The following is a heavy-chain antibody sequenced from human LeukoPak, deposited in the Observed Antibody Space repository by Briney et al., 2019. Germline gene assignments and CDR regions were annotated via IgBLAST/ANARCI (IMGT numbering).Heavy chain of an antibody. J-gene: IGHJ4*02. CDR2: INSDGSST. CDR1: GFTFSSYW. V-gene: IGHV3-74*01. CDR3: ARAGSHWHYVY. D-gene: IGHD3-10*01. Sequence: PGGSLRLSCAASGFTFSSYWMHWVREAPGKGLVWVSRINSDGSSTSYADSVKGRFTISRDNAKNTLYLQMNSLRAEDTAVYYCARAGSHWHYVYWGQGTVVTVSS.